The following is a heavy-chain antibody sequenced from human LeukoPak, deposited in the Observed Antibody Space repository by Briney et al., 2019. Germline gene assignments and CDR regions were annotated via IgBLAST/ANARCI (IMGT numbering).Heavy chain of an antibody. D-gene: IGHD5-24*01. Sequence: GASVKVSCKASGYTFTTYGISWVRQAPGQGLEWMGWISGYNGNTNYAQKFQGRVTMTTDTSTTTAYMDVRSLRSDDTAVYYCARVGYRDEDHFDYWGQGTLVTVSS. V-gene: IGHV1-18*01. J-gene: IGHJ4*02. CDR1: GYTFTTYG. CDR2: ISGYNGNT. CDR3: ARVGYRDEDHFDY.